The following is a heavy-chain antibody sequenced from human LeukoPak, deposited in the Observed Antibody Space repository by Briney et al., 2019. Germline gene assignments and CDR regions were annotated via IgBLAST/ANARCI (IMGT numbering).Heavy chain of an antibody. V-gene: IGHV3-23*01. J-gene: IGHJ4*02. Sequence: GGSLRLSCAASGFSFSTYDMTWVRQAPGKGLEWVSAISGSVSSTNYADSVKGRFTISRDNSKNTQYLQMNSLRAEDTAVYYCAKNTSGSYFDHWGQGTLVTVSS. CDR3: AKNTSGSYFDH. CDR2: ISGSVSST. CDR1: GFSFSTYD. D-gene: IGHD1-26*01.